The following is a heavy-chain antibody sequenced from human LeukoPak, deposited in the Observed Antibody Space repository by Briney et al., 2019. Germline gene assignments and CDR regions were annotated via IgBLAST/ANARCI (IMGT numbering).Heavy chain of an antibody. D-gene: IGHD3-9*01. V-gene: IGHV1-18*01. CDR2: ISAYNGNT. CDR1: GYTFTSHG. J-gene: IGHJ4*02. CDR3: ATSPGDILTGYYPY. Sequence: ASVKVSCKASGYTFTSHGISWVRQAPGQGLEWMGWISAYNGNTNYAQKLQGRVTMTTDTSTSTAYMELRSLRSDDTAVYYCATSPGDILTGYYPYWGQGTLVTVSS.